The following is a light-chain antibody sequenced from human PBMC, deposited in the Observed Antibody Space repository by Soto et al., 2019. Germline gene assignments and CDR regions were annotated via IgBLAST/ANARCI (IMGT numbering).Light chain of an antibody. CDR1: SSDVGGYKY. Sequence: QSALTQPRSVSGSPGQSVTISCTGTSSDVGGYKYVSWYQQHPGKAPKLMIYDVTKRPSGVPDRFSGSKSGNTASLTTSGLQAEDEADYYCCSYADSNTRVFGGGTKLTVL. J-gene: IGLJ3*02. CDR2: DVT. CDR3: CSYADSNTRV. V-gene: IGLV2-11*01.